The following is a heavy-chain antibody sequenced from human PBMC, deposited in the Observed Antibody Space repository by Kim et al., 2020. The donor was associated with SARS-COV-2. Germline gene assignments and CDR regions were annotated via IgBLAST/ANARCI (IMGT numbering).Heavy chain of an antibody. CDR3: ARRLGVAAASFDY. Sequence: YNPALKSRVTISVDTSKNQFSLKLSSVTAADTAVYYCARRLGVAAASFDYWGQGTLVTVSS. D-gene: IGHD6-13*01. J-gene: IGHJ4*02. V-gene: IGHV4-39*01.